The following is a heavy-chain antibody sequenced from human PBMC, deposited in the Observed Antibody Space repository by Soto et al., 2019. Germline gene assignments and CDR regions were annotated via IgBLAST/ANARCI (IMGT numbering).Heavy chain of an antibody. CDR3: ARDDAGDTPTYYYYGMDV. CDR1: GFTVSSYS. Sequence: EVQLVESGGGLVKPGGSLRLSCAASGFTVSSYSMNWVRQAPGKVLDWVSSISSSSSYIYYADSVKGRFTISRDNAKNSLYLQMNILRAEDTAVYYCARDDAGDTPTYYYYGMDVWGLGTTVTVSS. V-gene: IGHV3-21*01. CDR2: ISSSSSYI. J-gene: IGHJ6*02. D-gene: IGHD1-26*01.